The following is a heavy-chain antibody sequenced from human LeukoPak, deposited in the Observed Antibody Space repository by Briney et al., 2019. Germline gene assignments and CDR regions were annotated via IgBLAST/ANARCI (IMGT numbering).Heavy chain of an antibody. V-gene: IGHV3-23*01. D-gene: IGHD5-18*01. Sequence: GGSLRLSCVASGFTFSGYAMTWVRQAPGQGLEWVSSISSGGGRTYYADSVKSRFTISRDNSKNTLYLQMNSLRNEDTALFFCARDHPPPPGYNYGWVDYWGLGTLVTVSS. CDR2: ISSGGGRT. J-gene: IGHJ4*02. CDR1: GFTFSGYA. CDR3: ARDHPPPPGYNYGWVDY.